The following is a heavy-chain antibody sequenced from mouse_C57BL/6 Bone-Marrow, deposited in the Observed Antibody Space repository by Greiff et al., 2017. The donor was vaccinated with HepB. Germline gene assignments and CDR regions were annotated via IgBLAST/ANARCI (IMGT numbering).Heavy chain of an antibody. Sequence: QVQLKESGAELAKPGASVKLSCKASGYTFTSYWMHWVKQRPGQGLEWIGYINPSSGYTKYNQKFKDKATLTADKSSSTAYMQLSSLTYEDSAVYYCARPHYGSLYAMDYWGQGTSVTVSS. V-gene: IGHV1-7*01. D-gene: IGHD1-1*01. CDR2: INPSSGYT. CDR3: ARPHYGSLYAMDY. J-gene: IGHJ4*01. CDR1: GYTFTSYW.